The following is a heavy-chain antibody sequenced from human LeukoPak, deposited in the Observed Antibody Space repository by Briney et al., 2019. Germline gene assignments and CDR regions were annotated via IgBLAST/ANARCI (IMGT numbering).Heavy chain of an antibody. CDR3: ASIAAHYTFDI. J-gene: IGHJ3*02. CDR2: ISYDGSNK. CDR1: GFTFSSYG. D-gene: IGHD6-6*01. V-gene: IGHV3-30*03. Sequence: GGSLRLSCAASGFTFSSYGMHWVRQAPGKGLEWVAVISYDGSNKYYADSVKGRFTISRDNSKNTLYLQMNSLRAEDTAVYYCASIAAHYTFDIWGQGTMVTVSS.